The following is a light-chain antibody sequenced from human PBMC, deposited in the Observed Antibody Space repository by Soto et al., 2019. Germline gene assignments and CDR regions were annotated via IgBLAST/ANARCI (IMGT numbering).Light chain of an antibody. CDR2: KAS. CDR3: QHYNSYSEA. J-gene: IGKJ1*01. Sequence: DIKMTQSPSILPASVGDRVTITRRASQSISSWLAWYQQKPGKAPNLLIHKASTLKSGVPSRFSGSGSGTEFTLTISSLQPDDFATYYCQHYNSYSEAFGQGTKVDI. CDR1: QSISSW. V-gene: IGKV1-5*03.